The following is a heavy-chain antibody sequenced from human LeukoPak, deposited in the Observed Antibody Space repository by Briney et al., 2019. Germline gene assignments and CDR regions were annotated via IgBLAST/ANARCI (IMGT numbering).Heavy chain of an antibody. Sequence: GGSLRLSCAASGFTFSSYSMNWARQAPGKGLEWVSYISHSSRTIYYADSVKGRFTISRDNAKNSLYLQMNSLRAEDSAVYYCARDRLHYGEYEKTFDYWGQGTLVTVSS. D-gene: IGHD4-17*01. CDR2: ISHSSRTI. J-gene: IGHJ4*02. CDR3: ARDRLHYGEYEKTFDY. V-gene: IGHV3-48*01. CDR1: GFTFSSYS.